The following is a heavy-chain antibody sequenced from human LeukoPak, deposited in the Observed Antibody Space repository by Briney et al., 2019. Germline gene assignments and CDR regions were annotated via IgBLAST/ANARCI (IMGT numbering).Heavy chain of an antibody. D-gene: IGHD1-26*01. Sequence: GGSLRLSCAASGFTFSSYAMSWVRQAPGKGLEWVSAISGSGGSTYYADSVRGRFTTSRDNSKNTLYLQMNSLRAEDTAVYYCAKDSSVGAPAGPFDYWGQGTLVTVSS. J-gene: IGHJ4*02. CDR1: GFTFSSYA. V-gene: IGHV3-23*01. CDR3: AKDSSVGAPAGPFDY. CDR2: ISGSGGST.